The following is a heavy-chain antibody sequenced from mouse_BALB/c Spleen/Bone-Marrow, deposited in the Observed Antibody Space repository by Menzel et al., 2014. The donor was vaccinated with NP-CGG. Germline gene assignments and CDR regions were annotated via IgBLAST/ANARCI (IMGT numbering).Heavy chain of an antibody. J-gene: IGHJ2*01. CDR3: ARSTGTWDY. V-gene: IGHV1-9*01. Sequence: QVQLQQSGVELMKPGASVKIFCKATGYTFSSYWIEWVKQRPGHGLEWIGEILPGSGSTNYNEKFKGKATFTADTSSNTAYMQLSSLTSEDSAVYYCARSTGTWDYWGQGTTLTVSS. CDR2: ILPGSGST. D-gene: IGHD4-1*02. CDR1: GYTFSSYW.